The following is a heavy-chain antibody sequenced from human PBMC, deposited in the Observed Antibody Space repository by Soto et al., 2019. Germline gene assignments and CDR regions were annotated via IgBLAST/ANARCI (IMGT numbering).Heavy chain of an antibody. Sequence: ASVKVSCKASGCTFTGYYMHWVRQAPGQGLEWMGWINPNSGGTNYAQKFQGRVTMTRDTSISTAYMELSRLRSDDTAVYYCAATYYYDSSGYYGLDYWGQGTLVTVSS. CDR1: GCTFTGYY. D-gene: IGHD3-22*01. CDR2: INPNSGGT. CDR3: AATYYYDSSGYYGLDY. V-gene: IGHV1-2*02. J-gene: IGHJ4*02.